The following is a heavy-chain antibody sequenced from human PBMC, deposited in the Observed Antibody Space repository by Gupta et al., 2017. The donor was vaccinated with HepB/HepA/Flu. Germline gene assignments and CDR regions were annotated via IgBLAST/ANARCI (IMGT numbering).Heavy chain of an antibody. CDR3: ARRFDY. V-gene: IGHV4-39*01. CDR2: IYYSGST. J-gene: IGHJ4*02. Sequence: GLEWIGSIYYSGSTYYNPSLKSRVTISVDTSKNQFSLKLSSVTAADTAVYYCARRFDYWGQGTLVTVSS.